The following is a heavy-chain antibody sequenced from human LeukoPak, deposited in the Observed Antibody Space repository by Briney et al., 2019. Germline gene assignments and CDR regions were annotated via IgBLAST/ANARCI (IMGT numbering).Heavy chain of an antibody. V-gene: IGHV1-8*01. CDR2: MNPNSGNT. J-gene: IGHJ5*02. CDR1: GYTFISSD. Sequence: ASVKVSCKASGYTFISSDIHWVRQATGQGLEWMGWMNPNSGNTGYAQKFQGRVTMTRDTSISTAYMELSRLRSDDTAVYYCAVPYCSSTSCSPTNNWFDPWGQGTLVTVSS. D-gene: IGHD2-2*01. CDR3: AVPYCSSTSCSPTNNWFDP.